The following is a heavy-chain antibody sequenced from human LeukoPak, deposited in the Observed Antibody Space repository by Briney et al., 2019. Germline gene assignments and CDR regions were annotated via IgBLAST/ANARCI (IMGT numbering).Heavy chain of an antibody. Sequence: ASVTISCKASGGTFSSYTISWVRQAPGQGLEWMGRIIPILGIANYAQKFQGSVTITAYKSTSTAYMELSSLRSEDTAVYYCASTKGDRTAFGYWGQGTLVTVSS. D-gene: IGHD1-26*01. CDR3: ASTKGDRTAFGY. CDR2: IIPILGIA. J-gene: IGHJ4*02. V-gene: IGHV1-69*02. CDR1: GGTFSSYT.